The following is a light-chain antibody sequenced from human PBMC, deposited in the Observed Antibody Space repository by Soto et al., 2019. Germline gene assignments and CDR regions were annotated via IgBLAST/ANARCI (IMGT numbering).Light chain of an antibody. CDR1: QSVSSSY. CDR2: GAS. J-gene: IGKJ5*01. V-gene: IGKV3-15*01. CDR3: QQYNNSPPIT. Sequence: IVLTEYTATLSLSPGERATLSCRAIQSVSSSYLAWYQQKPGQAPRLLIYGASTRATGIPTRFSGSGSGTEFTLTISSLQSEDFAVYYCQQYNNSPPITFRQGTRPAIK.